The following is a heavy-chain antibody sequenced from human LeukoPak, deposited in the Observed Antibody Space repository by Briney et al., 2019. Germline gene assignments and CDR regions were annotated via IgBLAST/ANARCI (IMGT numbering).Heavy chain of an antibody. Sequence: GESLQISCKASGSRFTSYWISWVRQLPGKGLEWMGIIYPGDSDTRYSPSFEGQATISADKSISTAYLQWSSLKASDTAMYYCVRLDTAMVMVFDYWGQGTLVTVSS. CDR2: IYPGDSDT. D-gene: IGHD5-18*01. V-gene: IGHV5-51*01. CDR1: GSRFTSYW. J-gene: IGHJ4*02. CDR3: VRLDTAMVMVFDY.